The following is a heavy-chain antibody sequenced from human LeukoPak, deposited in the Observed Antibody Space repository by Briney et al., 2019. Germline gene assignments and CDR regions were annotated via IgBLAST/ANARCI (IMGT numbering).Heavy chain of an antibody. J-gene: IGHJ6*03. V-gene: IGHV3-30*04. CDR3: ARDPGPYGDYMDV. CDR1: GFTFSNYA. Sequence: PGRSLRLSCAASGFTFSNYAMHWVRRAPGKGLEWVAVRSYDGSNKYYADFVKGRFTISRDNSKNTLYLQMNSLRVEDTAVYYCARDPGPYGDYMDVWGKGTTVTVSS. CDR2: RSYDGSNK. D-gene: IGHD1-1*01.